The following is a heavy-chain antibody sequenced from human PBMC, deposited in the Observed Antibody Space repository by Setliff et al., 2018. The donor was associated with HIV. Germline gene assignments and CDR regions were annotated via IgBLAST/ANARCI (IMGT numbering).Heavy chain of an antibody. V-gene: IGHV1-2*02. D-gene: IGHD2-8*02. Sequence: ASVKVSCKASGYTFTAYYIHWVRQAPGHELQLMGRIEPSSGGTNYIQKFQGRVTITRDTSIYTVYMELTGLTSDDTAVYYCARQDHSSVNTGSLYAFDVWGQGTMGNVSS. J-gene: IGHJ3*01. CDR1: GYTFTAYY. CDR3: ARQDHSSVNTGSLYAFDV. CDR2: IEPSSGGT.